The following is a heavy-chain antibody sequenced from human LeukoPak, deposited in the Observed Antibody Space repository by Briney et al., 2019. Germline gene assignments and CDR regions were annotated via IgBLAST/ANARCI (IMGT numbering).Heavy chain of an antibody. Sequence: SETLSLTCTVSGGSISSYYWSWIRQPPGKGLEWIGYIYYSGSTNYNPSLKSLVTMSVDTSKNQFSLKLSSVTAADTAVYYCARDLGGYYYYMDVWGKGTTVTVSS. CDR2: IYYSGST. CDR1: GGSISSYY. CDR3: ARDLGGYYYYMDV. J-gene: IGHJ6*03. V-gene: IGHV4-59*12. D-gene: IGHD4-23*01.